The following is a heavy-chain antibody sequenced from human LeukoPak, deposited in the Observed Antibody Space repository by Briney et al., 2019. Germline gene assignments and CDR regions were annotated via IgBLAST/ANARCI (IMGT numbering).Heavy chain of an antibody. CDR2: INPNSGVT. V-gene: IGHV1-2*02. CDR1: GYTFTHYL. D-gene: IGHD5-24*01. Sequence: GASVKVSCKASGYTFTHYLMHWVRQAPGQGLEWMGWINPNSGVTSSAQKFQGRVTMTRDTSISTAYMELSTLRSDDTAVYYCARDRNGDGFAYFDYWGQGTLVTVSS. J-gene: IGHJ4*02. CDR3: ARDRNGDGFAYFDY.